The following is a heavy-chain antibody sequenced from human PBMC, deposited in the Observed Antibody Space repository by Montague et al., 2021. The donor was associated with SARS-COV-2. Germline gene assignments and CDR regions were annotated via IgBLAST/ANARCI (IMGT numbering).Heavy chain of an antibody. Sequence: SETLSLTCSVSGGSISGRYWSWIRQPPGKGLEWIGNFDHSGDTKYNPSLKSRATISVDTSKNHFALRLSSVTAADTAVYYCAREFRIELWQTNWYFGLWGRGTLVTVSS. D-gene: IGHD3-16*01. CDR2: FDHSGDT. V-gene: IGHV4-59*11. J-gene: IGHJ2*01. CDR1: GGSISGRY. CDR3: AREFRIELWQTNWYFGL.